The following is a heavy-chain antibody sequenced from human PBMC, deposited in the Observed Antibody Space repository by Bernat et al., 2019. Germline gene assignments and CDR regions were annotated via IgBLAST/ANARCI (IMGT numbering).Heavy chain of an antibody. V-gene: IGHV3-33*01. CDR2: IWFDGSNK. J-gene: IGHJ4*02. CDR3: ARDPSSKAAAGSGDY. CDR1: GFTFSSFG. Sequence: QVQLVESGGGVVQPGRSLRLSCAASGFTFSSFGMHWVRQAPGKGLEWVAVIWFDGSNKKYAESVEGRFTISRDNSKSTLYLQINSLRAEDTAVYYCARDPSSKAAAGSGDYWGQGTLVTVSS. D-gene: IGHD6-13*01.